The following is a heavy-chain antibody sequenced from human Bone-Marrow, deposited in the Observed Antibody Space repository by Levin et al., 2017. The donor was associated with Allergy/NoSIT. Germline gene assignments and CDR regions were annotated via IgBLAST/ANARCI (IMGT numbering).Heavy chain of an antibody. Sequence: GGSLRLSCAASGFTFSSYSMNWVRQAPGKGLEWVSSISSSSSYIYYADSVKGRFTISRDNAKNSLYLQMNSLRAEDTAVYYCARPEGSGYCSNDYWGQGTLVTVSS. CDR3: ARPEGSGYCSNDY. J-gene: IGHJ4*02. CDR1: GFTFSSYS. CDR2: ISSSSSYI. D-gene: IGHD3-22*01. V-gene: IGHV3-21*01.